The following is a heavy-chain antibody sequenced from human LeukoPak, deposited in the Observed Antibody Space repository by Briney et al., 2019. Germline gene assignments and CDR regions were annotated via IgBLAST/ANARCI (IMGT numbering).Heavy chain of an antibody. CDR1: GYTFTSYY. V-gene: IGHV1-46*01. D-gene: IGHD3-10*01. CDR2: INPSGGST. J-gene: IGHJ3*02. Sequence: GASVKVSCKASGYTFTSYYMHWVRQAPGQGLEWMGIINPSGGSTSYAQKFQGRVTMTRDTSTSTVYMELSSLRSEDTAVYYCARGIIDIGQRVPIDAFDIWGQGTMVTVSS. CDR3: ARGIIDIGQRVPIDAFDI.